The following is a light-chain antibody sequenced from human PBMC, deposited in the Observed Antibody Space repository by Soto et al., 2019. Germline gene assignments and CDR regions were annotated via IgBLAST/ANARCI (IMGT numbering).Light chain of an antibody. J-gene: IGKJ1*01. CDR3: QQTFRIPQT. CDR2: AAS. CDR1: QDISTW. Sequence: DIQMTQSPSSVSASVGDRVTITCRASQDISTWLAWYQQKPGKAPKLLIYAASSLFSGVPSRFTGSGSGTDFTLTISSLQLEDFATYYCQQTFRIPQTFGQGTKVDIK. V-gene: IGKV1-12*01.